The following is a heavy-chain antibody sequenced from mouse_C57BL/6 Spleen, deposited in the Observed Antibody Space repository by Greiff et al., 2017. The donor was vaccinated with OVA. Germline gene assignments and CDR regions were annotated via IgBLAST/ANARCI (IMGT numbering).Heavy chain of an antibody. V-gene: IGHV1-42*01. J-gene: IGHJ3*01. CDR1: GYSFTGYY. CDR2: INPSTGGT. CDR3: ATKTGTRFAY. Sequence: VQLQQSGPELVKPGASVKISCKASGYSFTGYYMNWVKQSPEKSLEWIGEINPSTGGTTYNQKFKAKATLTVDKSSSTAYMQLKSLTSEDSAVYYCATKTGTRFAYWGQGTLVTVSA. D-gene: IGHD4-1*01.